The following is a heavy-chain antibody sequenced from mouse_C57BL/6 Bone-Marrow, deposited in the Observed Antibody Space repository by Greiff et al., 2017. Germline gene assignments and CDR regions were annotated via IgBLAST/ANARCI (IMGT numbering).Heavy chain of an antibody. CDR3: ARGDLYCGSSYWYFDV. D-gene: IGHD1-1*01. J-gene: IGHJ1*03. V-gene: IGHV1-61*01. CDR2: IYPSDSET. CDR1: GYTFTSYW. Sequence: QVQLQQPGAELVRPGSSVKLSCKASGYTFTSYWMDWVKQRPGQGLEWIGNIYPSDSETHYNQKFKDKATLTVDKSSSTAYMQLSSLTSEDSAVYYCARGDLYCGSSYWYFDVWGTGTTVTVSS.